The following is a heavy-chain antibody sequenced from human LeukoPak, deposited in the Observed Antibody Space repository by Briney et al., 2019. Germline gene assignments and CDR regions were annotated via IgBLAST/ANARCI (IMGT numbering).Heavy chain of an antibody. CDR3: ARRPYSDFWSGYSDYFDY. CDR1: GGSISSSSYY. CDR2: IYYSGST. Sequence: SETLSLTCTVSGGSISSSSYYWGWIRQPPGKGLEWIGSIYYSGSTYYNPSLKSRVTISVDTSKNQSSLKLSSVTAADAAVYYCARRPYSDFWSGYSDYFDYWGQGTLVTVSS. D-gene: IGHD3-3*01. V-gene: IGHV4-39*01. J-gene: IGHJ4*02.